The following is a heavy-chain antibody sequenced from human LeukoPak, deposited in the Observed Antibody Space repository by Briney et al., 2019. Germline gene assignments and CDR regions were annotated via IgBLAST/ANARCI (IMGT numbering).Heavy chain of an antibody. CDR1: GFTFSSYA. CDR3: ARTQAAGFDAFDT. J-gene: IGHJ3*02. CDR2: ISSSSSYI. Sequence: GGSLRLSCAASGFTFSSYAMSWVRQAPGKGLEWVSSISSSSSYIYYADSVKGRFTISRDNAKNSLYLQMNSLRAEDTAVYYCARTQAAGFDAFDTWGQGTMVTVSS. D-gene: IGHD6-13*01. V-gene: IGHV3-21*01.